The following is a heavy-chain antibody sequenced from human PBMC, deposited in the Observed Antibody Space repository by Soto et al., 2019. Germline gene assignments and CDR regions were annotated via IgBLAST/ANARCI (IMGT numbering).Heavy chain of an antibody. CDR2: ISYDGSNK. CDR1: GFTFSSYG. D-gene: IGHD3-3*01. V-gene: IGHV3-30*18. CDR3: AKDFWSGYYIVEEFLDY. J-gene: IGHJ4*02. Sequence: PGGSLRLSCAASGFTFSSYGMHWVRQAPGKGLEWVAVISYDGSNKYYADSVKGRFTISRDNSKNTLYLQMNSLRAEDTAVYYCAKDFWSGYYIVEEFLDYSGQGTLVTVSS.